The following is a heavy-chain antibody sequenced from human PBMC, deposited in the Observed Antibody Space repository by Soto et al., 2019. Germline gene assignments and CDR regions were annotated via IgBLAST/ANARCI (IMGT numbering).Heavy chain of an antibody. D-gene: IGHD3-10*01. J-gene: IGHJ4*02. CDR3: TRAAWFPYLSFY. Sequence: GGSLRLSCAASGFTFSSYAMSWVRQAPGKGLEWISYISSSGSTAYYASSVEGRFTISRDNANNSVYLQMDSLRAEDTALYYCTRAAWFPYLSFYWGQGALVTV. V-gene: IGHV3-48*03. CDR1: GFTFSSYA. CDR2: ISSSGSTA.